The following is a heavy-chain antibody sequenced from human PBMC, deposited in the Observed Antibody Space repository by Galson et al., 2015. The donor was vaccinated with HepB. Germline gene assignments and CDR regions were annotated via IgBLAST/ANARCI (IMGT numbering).Heavy chain of an antibody. V-gene: IGHV6-1*01. Sequence: CAISGDSVSSNSAAWNWIRQSPSRGLEWLGRIYYRSKWYNDYAVSVKSRITINPDTSKNQFSLQLNSVTPEDTAVYYCARDLYSSSSTSPYYYYYYMDVWGKGTTVTVSS. CDR3: ARDLYSSSSTSPYYYYYYMDV. D-gene: IGHD6-6*01. CDR2: IYYRSKWYN. CDR1: GDSVSSNSAA. J-gene: IGHJ6*03.